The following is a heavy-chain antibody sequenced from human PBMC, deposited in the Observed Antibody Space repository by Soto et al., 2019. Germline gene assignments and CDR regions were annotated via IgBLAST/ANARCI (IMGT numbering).Heavy chain of an antibody. J-gene: IGHJ5*02. D-gene: IGHD2-2*01. CDR3: ARRKAWDIVVVPAANWFDP. CDR1: GGSISGYY. Sequence: SETLSLTCAVYGGSISGYYWSWIRQPPGKGLEWIGEINHSGSTNYNPSLKSRVTISVDTSKNQFSLKLSSVTAADTAVYYCARRKAWDIVVVPAANWFDPWGQGTLVTVSS. CDR2: INHSGST. V-gene: IGHV4-34*01.